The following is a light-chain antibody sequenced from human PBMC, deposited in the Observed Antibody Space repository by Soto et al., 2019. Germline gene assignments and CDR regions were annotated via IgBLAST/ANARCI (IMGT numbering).Light chain of an antibody. CDR2: AAS. Sequence: DLQMTQSPSSVSASVGDRVTITCRASQGIDSWLAWYQQKPGKAPKLLIYAASNLQSGVPSRFSGSGSGIDFPLTISNLQPEDFATYYCQQTNRFPRTFGPGTKVDIK. J-gene: IGKJ3*01. CDR1: QGIDSW. CDR3: QQTNRFPRT. V-gene: IGKV1-12*01.